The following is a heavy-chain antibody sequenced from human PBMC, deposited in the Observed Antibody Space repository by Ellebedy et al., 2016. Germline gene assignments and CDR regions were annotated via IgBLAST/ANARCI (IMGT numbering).Heavy chain of an antibody. Sequence: GGSLRLSXAASGFTFSSFAMSWVRQAPGKGLDWVSAISGSGASTYYADAVKGRFTISRDNSKNTLYLQMNSLRAEDTAVYYCARDYWSSYGSVSSRGDYWGQGALVTVSS. CDR1: GFTFSSFA. V-gene: IGHV3-23*01. J-gene: IGHJ4*02. CDR2: ISGSGAST. CDR3: ARDYWSSYGSVSSRGDY. D-gene: IGHD3-10*01.